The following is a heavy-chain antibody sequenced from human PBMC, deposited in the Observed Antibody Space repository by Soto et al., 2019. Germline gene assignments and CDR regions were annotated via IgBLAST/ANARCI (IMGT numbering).Heavy chain of an antibody. D-gene: IGHD6-6*01. CDR1: GGSISSYY. Sequence: SETLSLTCTVSGGSISSYYWSWIRQPPGKGLEWIGYIYYSGSTNYNPSLKSRVTISVDTSKNQFSLKLSSVTAADTAVYYCAREGIAARYFDYWGQGTLVTVSS. CDR3: AREGIAARYFDY. V-gene: IGHV4-59*01. J-gene: IGHJ4*02. CDR2: IYYSGST.